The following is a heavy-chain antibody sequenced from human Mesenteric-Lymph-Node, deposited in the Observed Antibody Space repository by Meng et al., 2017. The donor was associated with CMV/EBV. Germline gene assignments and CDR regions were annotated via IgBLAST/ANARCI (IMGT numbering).Heavy chain of an antibody. D-gene: IGHD6-6*01. CDR2: IRYDGSNK. CDR3: AKGPWSSSGYYGKDV. J-gene: IGHJ6*02. V-gene: IGHV3-30*02. CDR1: GFNFLTSA. Sequence: GGSLRLSCATSGFNFLTSAVHWVRQAPGKGLEWVAFIRYDGSNKYYADSVKGRFTISRDNAKNSLYLQMNSLRADDTALYYCAKGPWSSSGYYGKDVWGQGTTVTVSS.